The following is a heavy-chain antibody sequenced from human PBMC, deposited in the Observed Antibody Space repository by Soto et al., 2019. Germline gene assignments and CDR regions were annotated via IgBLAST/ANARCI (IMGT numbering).Heavy chain of an antibody. Sequence: QVQLVQSGTEMKKPGASVKVSCKASGYTFTSYDINWVRQATGQGLEWMGWMNPNSGNTGYAQKFQGRVTMTRNTSISTAYMELSSLKSEDTAVYYCARERTGTTSMDVWGQGTTVTVSS. CDR1: GYTFTSYD. CDR2: MNPNSGNT. V-gene: IGHV1-8*01. J-gene: IGHJ6*02. D-gene: IGHD1-1*01. CDR3: ARERTGTTSMDV.